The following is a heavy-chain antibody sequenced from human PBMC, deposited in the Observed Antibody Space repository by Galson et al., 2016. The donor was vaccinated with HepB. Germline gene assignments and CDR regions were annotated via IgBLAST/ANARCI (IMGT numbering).Heavy chain of an antibody. CDR2: ITIYGGRT. CDR1: GFTFSNHD. J-gene: IGHJ4*02. D-gene: IGHD3-3*01. V-gene: IGHV3-64D*06. CDR3: VRGRVNDFWSGYTERATHYFDS. Sequence: SLRLSCAASGFTFSNHDMNWVRQAPGKGLEFVSAITIYGGRTHYADSVKGRFTISRDDSKNTLNLQMSRLRTEDTAVYYCVRGRVNDFWSGYTERATHYFDSWGQGTLVTVSS.